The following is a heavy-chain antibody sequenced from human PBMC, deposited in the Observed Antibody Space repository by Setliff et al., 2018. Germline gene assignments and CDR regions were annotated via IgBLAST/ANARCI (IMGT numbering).Heavy chain of an antibody. Sequence: VASVKVSCKVSGYTLTELSMHWVRQAPGKGLEWMGGFDPEDGETIYAQKFQGRVTMTEDTSTDTAYMELSSLRSEDTAVYYCATSTWELAHWFDPWGQGTLVTVSS. CDR1: GYTLTELS. J-gene: IGHJ5*02. CDR2: FDPEDGET. CDR3: ATSTWELAHWFDP. V-gene: IGHV1-24*01. D-gene: IGHD1-26*01.